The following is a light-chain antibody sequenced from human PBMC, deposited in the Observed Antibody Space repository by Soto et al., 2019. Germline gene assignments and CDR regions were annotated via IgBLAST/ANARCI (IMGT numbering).Light chain of an antibody. J-gene: IGLJ1*01. CDR3: CSYAGRYSLYV. CDR2: DVS. Sequence: QSALTQPRSVSGSPGQSVTVSCTGTSSDVGDYNYVSWYQQHPGKAPKLMIYDVSQRPSGVPDRFSGSKSGNTASLTISGLQDEDEADYYSCSYAGRYSLYVFGTGTKLTVL. V-gene: IGLV2-11*01. CDR1: SSDVGDYNY.